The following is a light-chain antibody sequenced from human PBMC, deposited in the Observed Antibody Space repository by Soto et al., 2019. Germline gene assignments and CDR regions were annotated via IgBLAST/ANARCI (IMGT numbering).Light chain of an antibody. V-gene: IGKV1-17*01. J-gene: IGKJ4*01. CDR1: QAIRND. CDR3: LQHNTYPLT. Sequence: DIQMTQSPSSLSASVGDRVTMTCRSSQAIRNDVAWYQHKPGQAPTRLIYAASSLQSGVPSRFSGSGSGTEFTLAISSLQPEDFATYYCLQHNTYPLTFGGGTKVDIK. CDR2: AAS.